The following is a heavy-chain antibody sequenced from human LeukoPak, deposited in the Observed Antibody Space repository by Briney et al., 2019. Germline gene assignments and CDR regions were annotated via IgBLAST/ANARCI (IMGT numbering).Heavy chain of an antibody. J-gene: IGHJ4*02. CDR3: ARGGVINPLDY. V-gene: IGHV3-21*01. CDR2: ISSSNSYI. Sequence: GGSLRLSCAASGFTFSGYSMNWVRQAPGKGLEWVSSISSSNSYIYYADSVKGRFTISRDNAKNSLYLQMNSLRAEDTAVYYCARGGVINPLDYWGQGTLVTVSS. D-gene: IGHD3-10*01. CDR1: GFTFSGYS.